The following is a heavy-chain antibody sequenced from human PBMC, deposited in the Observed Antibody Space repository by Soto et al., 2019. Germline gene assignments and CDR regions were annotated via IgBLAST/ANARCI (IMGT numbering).Heavy chain of an antibody. V-gene: IGHV3-48*01. J-gene: IGHJ6*03. Sequence: GGSLRLSCAASGFTFSSYSMNWVRQAPGKGLEWVSYISSSSSTIYYADSVKGRFTISRDNAKNSLYLQMNSLRAEDTAVYYCAREGYGDYRPEGYYYYMDVWGKGTTVTVSS. D-gene: IGHD4-17*01. CDR2: ISSSSSTI. CDR3: AREGYGDYRPEGYYYYMDV. CDR1: GFTFSSYS.